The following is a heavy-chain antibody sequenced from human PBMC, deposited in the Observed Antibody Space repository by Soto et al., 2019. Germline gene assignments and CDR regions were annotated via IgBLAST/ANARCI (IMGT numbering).Heavy chain of an antibody. J-gene: IGHJ4*02. CDR2: VSYDTAYE. CDR1: GFTFGTYD. V-gene: IGHV3-30*18. D-gene: IGHD2-15*01. Sequence: QVQLVESGGGMVQPGTSLRLSCAVSGFTFGTYDMHWVRQAPGKGLEWVAVVSYDTAYENYSDSVKGRFTISRDNSKNSLYLQMNSLRAEDTAVYCCANVSISKSSAVTFDSWGRGTLVTVSS. CDR3: ANVSISKSSAVTFDS.